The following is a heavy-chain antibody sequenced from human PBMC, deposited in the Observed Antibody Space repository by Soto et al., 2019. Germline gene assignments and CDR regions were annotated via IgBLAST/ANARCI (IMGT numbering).Heavy chain of an antibody. CDR1: GLSVSDKY. J-gene: IGHJ4*02. V-gene: IGHV3-53*02. CDR3: AREGYAYGLDF. D-gene: IGHD3-10*01. Sequence: EVQLVQTGGGLIKPGGSLSLSCAASGLSVSDKYMSWVRQAPGKGLEWVSLTYTGGNSYFADFVKGRFIVSRDISKNTLFLHMNSLAAEDTAVYYCAREGYAYGLDFWGQESLVTVSS. CDR2: TYTGGNS.